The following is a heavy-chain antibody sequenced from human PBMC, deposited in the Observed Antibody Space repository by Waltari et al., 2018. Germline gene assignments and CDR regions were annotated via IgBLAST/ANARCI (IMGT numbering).Heavy chain of an antibody. CDR1: GFTFNVYT. D-gene: IGHD2-2*01. CDR2: ISSSSTYI. V-gene: IGHV3-21*01. J-gene: IGHJ4*02. CDR3: ARDSPEWGSPSCLDY. Sequence: EVQLAESGGGLVKPGGSLRLSCAASGFTFNVYTMNWVRQAPGKGLWWVSSISSSSTYIDYAESVKGRFTISRDNAKNSLYLQMNSLRAEDTAVYYCARDSPEWGSPSCLDYWGQGTLVTVSS.